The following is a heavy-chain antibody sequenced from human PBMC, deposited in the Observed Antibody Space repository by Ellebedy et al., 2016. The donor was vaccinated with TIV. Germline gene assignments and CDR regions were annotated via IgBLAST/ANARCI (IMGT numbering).Heavy chain of an antibody. CDR2: IYYSGST. J-gene: IGHJ4*02. CDR3: ARADSDIRPPDY. Sequence: SETLSLTXTVSGGSVSSGSYYWSWIRQPPGKGLEWIGYIYYSGSTNYNPSLKSRVTISVDTSKNQFSLKLSSVTAADTAVYYCARADSDIRPPDYWGQGTLVTVSS. D-gene: IGHD3-9*01. CDR1: GGSVSSGSYY. V-gene: IGHV4-61*01.